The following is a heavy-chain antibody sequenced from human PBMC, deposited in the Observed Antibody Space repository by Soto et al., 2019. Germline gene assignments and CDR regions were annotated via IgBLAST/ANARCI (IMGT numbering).Heavy chain of an antibody. D-gene: IGHD1-1*01. CDR1: GYRFSSSG. J-gene: IGHJ4*02. CDR2: VYPSDSDV. V-gene: IGHV5-51*01. Sequence: VESLKICFQGTGYRFSSSGVCCVLQKPGKGLEWLGNVYPSDSDVRYSPAFEGQVKISADNSINTAYLQLLNLKDSDKAIYYCTTGATSHFDSWGQGTRVTVYS. CDR3: TTGATSHFDS.